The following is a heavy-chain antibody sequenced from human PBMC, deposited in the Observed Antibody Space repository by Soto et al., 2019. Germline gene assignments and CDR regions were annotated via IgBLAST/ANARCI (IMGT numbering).Heavy chain of an antibody. J-gene: IGHJ6*03. V-gene: IGHV3-23*01. Sequence: GGSLRLSCAASGFTFSSYAMSWVRQAPGKGLEWVSAISGSGGSTYYADSVKGRFTISRDNSKNTLYLQMNSLGAEDTAVYYCAKDRASYGDYVGAYYYYMDVWGKGTTVTVSS. CDR2: ISGSGGST. CDR3: AKDRASYGDYVGAYYYYMDV. D-gene: IGHD4-17*01. CDR1: GFTFSSYA.